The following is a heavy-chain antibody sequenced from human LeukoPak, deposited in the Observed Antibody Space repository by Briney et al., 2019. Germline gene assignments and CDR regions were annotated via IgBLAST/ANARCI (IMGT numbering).Heavy chain of an antibody. J-gene: IGHJ4*02. D-gene: IGHD3-16*02. CDR2: IIPIFGSA. CDR3: AKGSRLREGGSYRF. V-gene: IGHV1-69*06. CDR1: GGIFNSYA. Sequence: GASVKVSCKASGGIFNSYAINWVRQAPGQGLEWMGRIIPIFGSANYAQKFQGRVTITADKSTRTAYMELSSLRSEDTALYYCAKGSRLREGGSYRFWGQGTLVTVSS.